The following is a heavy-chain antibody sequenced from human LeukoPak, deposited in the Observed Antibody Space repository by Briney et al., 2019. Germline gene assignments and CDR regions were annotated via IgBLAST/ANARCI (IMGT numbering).Heavy chain of an antibody. CDR2: IYYSGST. V-gene: IGHV4-59*08. Sequence: PSETLSLTCTVSGGSISSYYWSWIRQPPGKGLEWIGYIYYSGSTNYNPSLKSRVTISVDTSRNQFSLKLSSVTAADTAVYYCATRTGPFDYWGQGTLITVSS. CDR1: GGSISSYY. CDR3: ATRTGPFDY. J-gene: IGHJ4*02. D-gene: IGHD3-10*01.